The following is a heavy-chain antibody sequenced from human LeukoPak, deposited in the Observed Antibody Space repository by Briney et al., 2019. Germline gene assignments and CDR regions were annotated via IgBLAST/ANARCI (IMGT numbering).Heavy chain of an antibody. CDR1: GGSISSYY. CDR2: IYYSGST. D-gene: IGHD3-10*02. CDR3: ARHFGTAYYVTATGGGYFDY. V-gene: IGHV4-59*08. J-gene: IGHJ4*02. Sequence: SETLSLTCTVSGGSISSYYWSWIRQPPGKGLEWIGYIYYSGSTNCNPSLKSRVTISVDTSKNQFSLKLSSVTAADTAVYYCARHFGTAYYVTATGGGYFDYWGQGTLVTVSS.